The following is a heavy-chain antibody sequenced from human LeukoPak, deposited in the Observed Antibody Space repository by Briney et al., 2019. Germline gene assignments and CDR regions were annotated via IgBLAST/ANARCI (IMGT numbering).Heavy chain of an antibody. V-gene: IGHV3-64*01. J-gene: IGHJ6*02. CDR1: GFTFSSYA. Sequence: GRSLRLSCAASGFTFSSYAMHWVRQAPGKGLEYVSAISSNGGSTYYANSVKGRFTISRDNSKNTLHPQMGSLRAEDTAVYYCARFYTMVRGVIMGMDVWGQGTTVTVSS. CDR2: ISSNGGST. CDR3: ARFYTMVRGVIMGMDV. D-gene: IGHD3-10*01.